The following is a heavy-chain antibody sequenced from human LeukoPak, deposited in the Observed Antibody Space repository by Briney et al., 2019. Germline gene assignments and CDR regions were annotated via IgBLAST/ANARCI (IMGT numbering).Heavy chain of an antibody. CDR1: GGTFSSYA. CDR2: IIPIFGTA. CDR3: AREASGRDGYIQSYYFDY. D-gene: IGHD5-24*01. J-gene: IGHJ4*02. Sequence: ASVKVSCKASGGTFSSYAISWVRQAPGQGLEWMGGIIPIFGTANYAQKFQGRVTITTDESTSTAYMELSSLRSEDTAVYYCAREASGRDGYIQSYYFDYWGQGTLVTVSS. V-gene: IGHV1-69*05.